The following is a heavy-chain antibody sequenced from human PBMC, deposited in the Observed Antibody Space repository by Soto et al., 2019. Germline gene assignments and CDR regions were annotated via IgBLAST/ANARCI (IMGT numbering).Heavy chain of an antibody. V-gene: IGHV4-4*02. CDR2: IYQSGST. CDR1: GDSISSSNW. CDR3: TRVSGYSGNFDY. J-gene: IGHJ4*02. Sequence: SETLSLTCAVSGDSISSSNWWGWVRQPPGKGLEWIGEIYQSGSTNYNPSLESRVTISVDKSKNHFSLKLSSVTAADTAVYYCTRVSGYSGNFDYWGLGTLVTVSS. D-gene: IGHD5-12*01.